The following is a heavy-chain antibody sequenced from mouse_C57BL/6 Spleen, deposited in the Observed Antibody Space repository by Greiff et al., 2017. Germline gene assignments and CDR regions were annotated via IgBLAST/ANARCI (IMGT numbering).Heavy chain of an antibody. D-gene: IGHD2-3*01. Sequence: EVQLQQSGPGLVKPSQSLSLTCSVTGYSITSGYYWNWIRQFPGNKLEWMGYISYDGSNNYNPSLKNPISITRDTSKNQVFLKLNSVTTEDTATYYCARDPSVLFYFDDWGKGTTLTVSS. J-gene: IGHJ2*01. V-gene: IGHV3-6*01. CDR2: ISYDGSN. CDR1: GYSITSGYY. CDR3: ARDPSVLFYFDD.